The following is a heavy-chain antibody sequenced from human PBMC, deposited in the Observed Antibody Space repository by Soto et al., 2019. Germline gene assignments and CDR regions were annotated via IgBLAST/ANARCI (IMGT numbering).Heavy chain of an antibody. CDR2: ISSSSSYI. J-gene: IGHJ6*03. CDR1: GFTFSSYS. D-gene: IGHD3-9*01. CDR3: ASGYFDCLLGGDYYYDYRDV. V-gene: IGHV3-21*01. Sequence: EVQLVESGGGLVKPGGSLRLSCAASGFTFSSYSMNWVRQAPGKGLEWVSSISSSSSYIYYADSVKGRFTISRDNAKNSQYLQTNSLRAEDSAVYYCASGYFDCLLGGDYYYDYRDVWGKGTTVTVSS.